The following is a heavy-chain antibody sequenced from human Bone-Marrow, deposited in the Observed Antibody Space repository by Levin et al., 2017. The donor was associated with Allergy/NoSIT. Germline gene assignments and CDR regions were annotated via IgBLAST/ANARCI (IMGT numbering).Heavy chain of an antibody. V-gene: IGHV3-66*04. CDR2: LYSNGNT. Sequence: AASVKVSCAASGFTVSSNYMTWVRQAPGKGLEWVSVLYSNGNTNFADSVKGRFTISRDDSKNTLYLQMNSPRAEDTAVYYCARLAISDAFDVWGQGTMVTVSA. J-gene: IGHJ3*01. CDR3: ARLAISDAFDV. CDR1: GFTVSSNY.